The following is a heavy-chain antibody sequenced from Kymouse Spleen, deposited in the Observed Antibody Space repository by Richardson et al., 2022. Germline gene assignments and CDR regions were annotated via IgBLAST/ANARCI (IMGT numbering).Heavy chain of an antibody. CDR2: IYYSGST. V-gene: IGHV4-59*01. Sequence: QVQLQESGPGLVKPSETLSLTCTVSGGSISSYYWSWIRQPPGKGLEWIGYIYYSGSTNYNPSLKSRVTISVDTSKNQFSLKLSSVTAADTAVYYCARGFLEWLLFDYWGQGTLVTVSS. CDR1: GGSISSYY. J-gene: IGHJ4*02. CDR3: ARGFLEWLLFDY. D-gene: IGHD3-3*01.